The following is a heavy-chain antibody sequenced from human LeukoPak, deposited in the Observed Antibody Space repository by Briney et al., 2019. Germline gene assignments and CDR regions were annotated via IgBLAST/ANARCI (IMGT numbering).Heavy chain of an antibody. V-gene: IGHV4-38-2*02. J-gene: IGHJ4*02. CDR1: GYSISSGYY. D-gene: IGHD7-27*01. Sequence: SETLSLTCTVSGYSISSGYYWGWIRQPPGKGLEWIGSIYHSGSTYYNPSLKSRVTISVDTSKNQFSLKLSSVTAADTAVYYCEREVIGNWGGYDYWGQGTLVTVSS. CDR3: EREVIGNWGGYDY. CDR2: IYHSGST.